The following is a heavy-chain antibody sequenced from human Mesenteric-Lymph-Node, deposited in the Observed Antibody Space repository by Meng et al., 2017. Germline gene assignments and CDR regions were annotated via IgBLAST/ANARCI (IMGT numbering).Heavy chain of an antibody. CDR1: GGSVSSGNNY. V-gene: IGHV4-30-4*01. J-gene: IGHJ4*02. Sequence: LPESGSGLVKPSQTLSLTCTVSGGSVSSGNNYWIWIRQPPGKGLEWIGYIYYSGRTYYNPSLESRVTMSVDTSKNQFSLKLSSVTAADTAVYYCARGSSSSWYFGYWGQGTLVTVSS. CDR3: ARGSSSSWYFGY. CDR2: IYYSGRT. D-gene: IGHD6-13*01.